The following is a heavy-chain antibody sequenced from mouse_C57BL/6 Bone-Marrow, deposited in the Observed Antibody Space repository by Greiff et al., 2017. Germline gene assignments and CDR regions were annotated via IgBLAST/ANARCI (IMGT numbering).Heavy chain of an antibody. CDR3: ARQLLFAY. V-gene: IGHV5-6*02. CDR2: ISSGGSYT. J-gene: IGHJ3*01. CDR1: GFTFSSYG. Sequence: DVKLVESGGDLVKPGGSLKLSCAASGFTFSSYGMSWVRQTPDKRLEWVATISSGGSYTYYPDSVKGRFTISRDNAKNTLYLQMSSLKSEDTAMYYCARQLLFAYWGRGTLVTVSA.